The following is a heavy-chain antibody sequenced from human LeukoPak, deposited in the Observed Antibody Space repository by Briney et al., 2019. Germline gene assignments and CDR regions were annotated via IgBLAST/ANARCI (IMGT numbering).Heavy chain of an antibody. CDR2: IWSDGTNR. CDR1: GFIFSHHG. Sequence: TGGSLRLSCAASGFIFSHHGMHWVRQAPGKGLEWVAVIWSDGTNRFYADSVKGRFTISRDNSQNTVFLQMDSLRVKDTAIYYCARDVQRGFDYSNSLKYWGHGTLVTVSS. J-gene: IGHJ4*01. V-gene: IGHV3-33*01. D-gene: IGHD4-11*01. CDR3: ARDVQRGFDYSNSLKY.